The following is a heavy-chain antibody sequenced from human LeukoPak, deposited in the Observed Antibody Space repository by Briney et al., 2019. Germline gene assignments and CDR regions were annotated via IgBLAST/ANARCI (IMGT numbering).Heavy chain of an antibody. CDR2: IRGSGGGT. J-gene: IGHJ4*02. V-gene: IGHV3-23*01. CDR3: AKAGIGVVGYFDY. D-gene: IGHD6-19*01. CDR1: GFTFSSYA. Sequence: GGSLRLSCAASGFTFSSYAMSWVRQAPGKGLEWVSAIRGSGGGTYHADSVKGRFTISRDNSKNTLYLQMDSLRDEDTALYYCAKAGIGVVGYFDYWGQGTLVTVSS.